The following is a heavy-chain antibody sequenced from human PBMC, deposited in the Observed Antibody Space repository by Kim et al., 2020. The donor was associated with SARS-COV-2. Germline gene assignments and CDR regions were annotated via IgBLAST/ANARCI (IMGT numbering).Heavy chain of an antibody. V-gene: IGHV3-30-3*01. D-gene: IGHD1-26*01. J-gene: IGHJ4*02. Sequence: GGSLRLSCAASGFTFSSYAMHWVRQAPGKGLEWVAVISYDGSNKYYADSVKGRFTISRDNSKNTLYLQMNSLRAEDTAVYYCARDQWVTVSHICDYWGQGTLVTVSS. CDR3: ARDQWVTVSHICDY. CDR2: ISYDGSNK. CDR1: GFTFSSYA.